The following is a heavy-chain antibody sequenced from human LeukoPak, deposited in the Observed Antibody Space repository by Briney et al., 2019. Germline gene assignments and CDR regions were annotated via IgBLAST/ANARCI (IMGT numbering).Heavy chain of an antibody. V-gene: IGHV3-23*01. Sequence: GGSLRLSCAASGFTFSSYLMAWVRQAPGKGLEWVSAISSSGGSTYYADSVKGRLTISRDNSKNTLYLQMNSLRAEDTAVYYCAKGAWYNWNHYFDYWGQGTLVTVSS. CDR2: ISSSGGST. J-gene: IGHJ4*02. CDR1: GFTFSSYL. CDR3: AKGAWYNWNHYFDY. D-gene: IGHD1-20*01.